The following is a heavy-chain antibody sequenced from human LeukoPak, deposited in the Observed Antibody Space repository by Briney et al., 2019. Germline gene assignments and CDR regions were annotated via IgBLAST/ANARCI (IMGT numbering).Heavy chain of an antibody. D-gene: IGHD2-2*01. V-gene: IGHV3-74*01. CDR2: INTDGSST. J-gene: IGHJ4*02. CDR1: GFTFSNYW. Sequence: PGGSLRLSCAASGFTFSNYWTHWVRQAPGKGLVWVSRINTDGSSTTYADSVKGRFTISRGNAKNTLYLQMNSLRAEDTAVYYCGRGFVLVPAAIPDYWGPGTLVTVSS. CDR3: GRGFVLVPAAIPDY.